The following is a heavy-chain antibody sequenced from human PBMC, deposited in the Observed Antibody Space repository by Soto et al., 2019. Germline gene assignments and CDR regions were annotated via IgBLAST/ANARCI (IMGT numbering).Heavy chain of an antibody. D-gene: IGHD1-1*01. CDR3: ARDTTGILDY. CDR1: GFNFDNYW. J-gene: IGHJ4*02. Sequence: GGSLRLSCAASGFNFDNYWMAWVRQAPGKGLEWVANIKQDGSDKNYVDSVKGRFTISRDNAKNSLYLQMNSLRAEDSAVYSCARDTTGILDYWGQGTLVTVSS. V-gene: IGHV3-7*01. CDR2: IKQDGSDK.